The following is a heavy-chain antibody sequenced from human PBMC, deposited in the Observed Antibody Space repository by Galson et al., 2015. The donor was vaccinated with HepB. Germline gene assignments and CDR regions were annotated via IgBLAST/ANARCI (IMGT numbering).Heavy chain of an antibody. CDR2: IIPNSGAA. CDR3: ARGDEYIPPNSGLDV. V-gene: IGHV1-2*04. J-gene: IGHJ6*02. Sequence: PVKVSCKAYGYTFTDHYIHWVRQAPGQGLEWMGWIIPNSGAANYAQKFQGSVTMTRDTSIITTYMELSKLRSDDSAVYYCARGDEYIPPNSGLDVWGPGTTVTVSS. CDR1: GYTFTDHY. D-gene: IGHD1-1*01.